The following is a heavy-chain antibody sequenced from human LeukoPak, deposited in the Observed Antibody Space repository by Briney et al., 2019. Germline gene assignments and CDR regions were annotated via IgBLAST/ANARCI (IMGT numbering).Heavy chain of an antibody. J-gene: IGHJ4*02. Sequence: GGSLRLSCAASGFTFSSYAMHWVRQAPGKGLEWVAVISYDGSNKYYADSVKGRFTISRDNSKNTLYLQMNSLRAEDTAVYYCAKDKGSSWYVEDYWGQGTLVTVSS. CDR1: GFTFSSYA. V-gene: IGHV3-30-3*01. CDR3: AKDKGSSWYVEDY. D-gene: IGHD6-13*01. CDR2: ISYDGSNK.